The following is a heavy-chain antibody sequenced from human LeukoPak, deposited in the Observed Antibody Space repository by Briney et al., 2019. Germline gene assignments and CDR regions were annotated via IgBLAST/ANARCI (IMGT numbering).Heavy chain of an antibody. J-gene: IGHJ6*02. D-gene: IGHD5-18*01. V-gene: IGHV1-69*04. CDR2: IIPILGIA. Sequence: SVKVSCKASGYTFTSYGISWVRQAPGQGLEWMGRIIPILGIANYAQKFQGRVTITADKSTSTAYMELSSLRSEDTAVYYCARRGYSYGYDYYYYGMDVWGQGTTVTVSS. CDR1: GYTFTSYG. CDR3: ARRGYSYGYDYYYYGMDV.